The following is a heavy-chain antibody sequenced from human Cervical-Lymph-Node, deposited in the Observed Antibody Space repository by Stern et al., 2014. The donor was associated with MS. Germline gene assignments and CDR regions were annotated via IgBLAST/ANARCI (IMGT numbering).Heavy chain of an antibody. Sequence: VQLVESGTEVTKSGASVRVSCKASGYTFSIYYMHWVRQATGQGIEWLGIINPATGGTTYSQKFQDRVTMTNDTSTSSLYLEMSSLISEDTAVYYCARQNMVRGVTELDFWGQGTLVTVSS. CDR2: INPATGGT. CDR3: ARQNMVRGVTELDF. CDR1: GYTFSIYY. D-gene: IGHD3-10*01. J-gene: IGHJ4*02. V-gene: IGHV1-46*01.